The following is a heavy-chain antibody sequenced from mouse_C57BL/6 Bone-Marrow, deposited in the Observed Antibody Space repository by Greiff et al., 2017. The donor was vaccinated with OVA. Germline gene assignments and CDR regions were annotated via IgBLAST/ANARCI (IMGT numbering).Heavy chain of an antibody. J-gene: IGHJ2*01. CDR3: ATYYSNGYFDY. CDR1: GYAFSSSW. V-gene: IGHV1-82*01. D-gene: IGHD2-5*01. Sequence: KISCKASGYAFSSSWMNWVKQRPGKGLEWIGRIYPGDGDTNYNEKFKGKATLTADKSSSTAYMQLSSLTSEDSAVYFCATYYSNGYFDYWGQGTTLTVSS. CDR2: IYPGDGDT.